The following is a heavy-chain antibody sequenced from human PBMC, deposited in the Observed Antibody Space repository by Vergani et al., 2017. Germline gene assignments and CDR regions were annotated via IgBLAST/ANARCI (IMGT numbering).Heavy chain of an antibody. CDR2: IKSKTDGGTT. V-gene: IGHV3-15*01. CDR1: GFTFSNAW. CDR3: TTGPADGFGTYSSGCLNPWYYYYGMDV. J-gene: IGHJ6*02. D-gene: IGHD6-19*01. Sequence: EVQLVESGGGLVKPGGSLRLSCAASGFTFSNAWMSWVRQAPGKGLEWVGRIKSKTDGGTTDYAAPVKGRFTISSDDSKNTLYLQMNSLKTEDTAVYYCTTGPADGFGTYSSGCLNPWYYYYGMDVWGQGTTVTVSS.